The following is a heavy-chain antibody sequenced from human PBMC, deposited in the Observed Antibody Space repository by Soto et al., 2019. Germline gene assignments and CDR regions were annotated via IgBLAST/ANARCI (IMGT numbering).Heavy chain of an antibody. Sequence: PSETLSLTCTVSGGSISSYYWSWIRQPPGKGLEWIGYIYYSGSTNYNPSLKSRVTISVDTSKNQFSLKLSSVTAADTAVYYCASFKRGYSGYDSTFDYWGQGTXVTVSS. J-gene: IGHJ4*02. CDR1: GGSISSYY. D-gene: IGHD5-12*01. CDR3: ASFKRGYSGYDSTFDY. V-gene: IGHV4-59*08. CDR2: IYYSGST.